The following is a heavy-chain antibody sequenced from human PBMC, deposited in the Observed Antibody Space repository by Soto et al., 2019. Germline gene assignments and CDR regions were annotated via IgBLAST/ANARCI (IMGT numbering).Heavy chain of an antibody. V-gene: IGHV4-30-4*01. Sequence: QVQLQESGRGLVKTSQKLSHTCTVSGDSISSGDYYWHWIGQPPGKSLEWIGYLYYSGNTYYNPSLKSRVTTSVDTPKNQFSPTPSSVTAADTAVYSCASNSYGYMFYDYWGKGTLVTVSS. D-gene: IGHD5-18*01. CDR1: GDSISSGDYY. CDR2: LYYSGNT. J-gene: IGHJ4*02. CDR3: ASNSYGYMFYDY.